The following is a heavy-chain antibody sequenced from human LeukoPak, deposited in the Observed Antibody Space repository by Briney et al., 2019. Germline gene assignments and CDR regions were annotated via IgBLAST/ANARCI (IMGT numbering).Heavy chain of an antibody. CDR3: ARMGGYSGYATH. CDR1: GGSIRTYY. D-gene: IGHD5-12*01. J-gene: IGHJ4*02. V-gene: IGHV4-59*08. CDR2: IYSSGSA. Sequence: PETLCLSCTVSGGSIRTYYWSWIRQTPGKGLEWIGYIYSSGSANYNPSLKSRVTMSVDTSKNQFSLKLSSVTAADTAVYYCARMGGYSGYATHWGQGTLVTVSS.